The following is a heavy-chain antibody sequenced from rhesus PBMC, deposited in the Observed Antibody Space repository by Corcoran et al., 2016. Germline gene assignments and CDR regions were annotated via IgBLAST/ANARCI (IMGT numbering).Heavy chain of an antibody. CDR1: GYTFTSYY. J-gene: IGHJ4*01. D-gene: IGHD2-21*01. Sequence: QVQLVQSGAEVKKPGTSVKLSCKASGYTFTSYYINWVRQAPRQGLEWMGWINPSNGNTGYPTKVQGRVTMTRDSSTNTAYMELNSLRSEDTAVFYCARDGFTPGSDFDYWGQGVLVTVSS. CDR2: INPSNGNT. CDR3: ARDGFTPGSDFDY. V-gene: IGHV1-200*01.